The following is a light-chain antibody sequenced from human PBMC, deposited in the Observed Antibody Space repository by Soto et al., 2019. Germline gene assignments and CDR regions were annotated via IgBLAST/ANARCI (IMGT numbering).Light chain of an antibody. Sequence: DIVMTQSPDSLAVSLGERATVNCKSSQSVLSSSNNKNYLAWYQQKPGQPPKLLIFWASIREFGVPDRFSGSWSGTDCTRTIKSLQEEDVAVYYCQQYDSYPPWTVGQGTKVEI. V-gene: IGKV4-1*01. CDR3: QQYDSYPPWT. J-gene: IGKJ1*01. CDR2: WAS. CDR1: QSVLSSSNNKNY.